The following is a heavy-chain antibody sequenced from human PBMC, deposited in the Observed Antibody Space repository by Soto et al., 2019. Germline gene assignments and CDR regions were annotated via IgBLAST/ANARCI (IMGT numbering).Heavy chain of an antibody. J-gene: IGHJ5*02. CDR2: TSQTGAT. Sequence: QLQESGPGLVKPSETLSLTCAVSGGSITSGNSYSWAWLRQPPGRGLEWIGSTSQTGATSYNPSLKSRVIVYIDKSKHLFSLRLYSATAADMAVYDCANDFSPYFGTWFDPWGQVPLVTLSS. D-gene: IGHD3-10*01. CDR3: ANDFSPYFGTWFDP. CDR1: GGSITSGNSYS. V-gene: IGHV4-30-2*01.